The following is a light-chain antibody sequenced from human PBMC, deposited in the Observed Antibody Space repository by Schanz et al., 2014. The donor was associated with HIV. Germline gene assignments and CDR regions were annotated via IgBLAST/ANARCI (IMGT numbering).Light chain of an antibody. CDR2: WAS. Sequence: DIVMTQSPDSLAVSLGERATFNCKSSQSLFHSSNNKNYLAWYQQRPGQSPKLLIYWASTRESGVPDRFSGSGSGTDFTLTISSLQAEDVAVYFCQQYSLSHTHTFGQGTKLEIK. CDR3: QQYSLSHTHT. J-gene: IGKJ2*01. CDR1: QSLFHSSNNKNY. V-gene: IGKV4-1*01.